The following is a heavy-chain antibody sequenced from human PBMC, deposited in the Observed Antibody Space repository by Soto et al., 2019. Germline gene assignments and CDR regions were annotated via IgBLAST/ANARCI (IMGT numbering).Heavy chain of an antibody. V-gene: IGHV1-2*05. Sequence: ASVKGSCKATGCTLCGYYMHRGGREPARGLEWIGRIKPKSGGTEYAQSFQGRVTINRDKSIITAYMELSSLMSADTVVYFCARDRSYVYLTGHNCRYNRDVWG. J-gene: IGHJ6*02. D-gene: IGHD1-20*01. CDR3: ARDRSYVYLTGHNCRYNRDV. CDR2: IKPKSGGT. CDR1: GCTLCGYY.